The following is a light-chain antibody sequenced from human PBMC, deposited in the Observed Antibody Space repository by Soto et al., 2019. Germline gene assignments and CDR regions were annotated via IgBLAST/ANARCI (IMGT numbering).Light chain of an antibody. J-gene: IGLJ1*01. V-gene: IGLV2-23*01. Sequence: QSVLTQPAPVSGSPGQSITISCTGTSSDVGSYNLVSWYQQHPGKATKLMIYESSKRPSGVSNRFSGSKSGNTASLTNSGLQAEDEADYYCCSYAGSSTYVFGTGTKVTVL. CDR3: CSYAGSSTYV. CDR2: ESS. CDR1: SSDVGSYNL.